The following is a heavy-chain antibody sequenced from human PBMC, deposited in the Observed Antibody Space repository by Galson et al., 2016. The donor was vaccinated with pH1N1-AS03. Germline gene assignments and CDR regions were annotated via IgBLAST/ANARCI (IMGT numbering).Heavy chain of an antibody. J-gene: IGHJ4*02. Sequence: SLRLSCAASGFTFSDYGMHWVRQAPGKGLEWVALISHDGNEKYYAESVKGRFAISRDNSKNTLYLQINSLRAEDTAVYYCVRDDDSSGYYPDSWGRGTLVTVSS. CDR3: VRDDDSSGYYPDS. D-gene: IGHD3-22*01. CDR1: GFTFSDYG. V-gene: IGHV3-30*03. CDR2: ISHDGNEK.